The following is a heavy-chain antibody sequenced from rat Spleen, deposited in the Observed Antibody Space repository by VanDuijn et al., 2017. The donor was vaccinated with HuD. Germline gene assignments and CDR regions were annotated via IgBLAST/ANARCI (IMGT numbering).Heavy chain of an antibody. V-gene: IGHV3-3*01. CDR2: INSAGST. CDR1: GYSITSSYR. Sequence: VQLQESGPGLVKPSQSLSLTCSVTGYSITSSYRWNWIRKFPGNKLEWMGYINSAGSTNYNPSLKSRISITRDTSKNQFFLQVNSVTTEETATYYCARSADYDGTDYWGGYWYFDFWGPGTMVTVSS. D-gene: IGHD1-12*02. J-gene: IGHJ1*01. CDR3: ARSADYDGTDYWGGYWYFDF.